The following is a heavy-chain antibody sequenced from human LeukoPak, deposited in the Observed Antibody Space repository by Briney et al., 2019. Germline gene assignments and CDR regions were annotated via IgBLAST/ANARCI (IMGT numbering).Heavy chain of an antibody. J-gene: IGHJ4*02. V-gene: IGHV3-9*01. Sequence: SLRLSCAASGFTFDDYAMHWVRQAPGKGLEWVSGISWNSGSITYADSVRGRFTISRDNAKNSLYLQMNSLRAEDTALYYCAKVYYDRNYFDYWGQGTLVTISS. CDR2: ISWNSGSI. D-gene: IGHD3-22*01. CDR3: AKVYYDRNYFDY. CDR1: GFTFDDYA.